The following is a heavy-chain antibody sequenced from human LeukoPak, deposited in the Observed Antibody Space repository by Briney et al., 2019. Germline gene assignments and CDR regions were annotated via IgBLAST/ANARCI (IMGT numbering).Heavy chain of an antibody. J-gene: IGHJ4*02. Sequence: AGGSLRLSCAASGFTFSSYSMNWVRQAPGKGLEWVSSITSSSYIYYADSVKGRFTISRDNAKNSLYLQMSSLRAEDTAVYYCAREVWRDYYDSSGDFDYWGQGTLVTVSS. CDR2: ITSSSYI. D-gene: IGHD3-22*01. CDR1: GFTFSSYS. V-gene: IGHV3-21*01. CDR3: AREVWRDYYDSSGDFDY.